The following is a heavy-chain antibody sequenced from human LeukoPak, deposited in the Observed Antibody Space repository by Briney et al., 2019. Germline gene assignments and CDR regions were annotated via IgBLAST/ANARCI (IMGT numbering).Heavy chain of an antibody. J-gene: IGHJ4*02. V-gene: IGHV1-3*01. CDR2: INAGNGNT. CDR3: ARGGSSSWYWGFDY. CDR1: GYTFTSYA. D-gene: IGHD6-13*01. Sequence: ASVKVSCKASGYTFTSYAMHWVRQAPGQRLEWMGWINAGNGNTKYSQKFQGRVTITRDTSASTAYMELSSLRSEDTAVYYCARGGSSSWYWGFDYWGQGTLVTVSS.